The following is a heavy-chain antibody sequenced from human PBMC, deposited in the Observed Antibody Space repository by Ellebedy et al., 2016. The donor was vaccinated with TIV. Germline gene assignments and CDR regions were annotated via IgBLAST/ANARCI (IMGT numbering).Heavy chain of an antibody. D-gene: IGHD1-26*01. CDR3: ARLRCSGSCSRGGGFDV. V-gene: IGHV4-31*03. Sequence: SETLSLXCTVSGDSISSAFFFWTWVRQHPEKGLEWIGYISYTGTPYSDPSLNSRVSLSLDTSRNQFSLRLSYVTAADTAVYYCARLRCSGSCSRGGGFDVWGQGTTVTVSS. CDR2: ISYTGTP. CDR1: GDSISSAFFF. J-gene: IGHJ6*02.